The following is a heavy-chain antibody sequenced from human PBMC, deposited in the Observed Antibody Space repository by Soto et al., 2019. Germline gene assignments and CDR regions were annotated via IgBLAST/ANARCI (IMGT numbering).Heavy chain of an antibody. CDR3: AGLMVYGRAWFDP. CDR1: GFTFSSYS. J-gene: IGHJ5*02. CDR2: ISSSSRYI. D-gene: IGHD2-8*01. Sequence: GGSLRLSCAASGFTFSSYSMNWVRQAPGKGLEWVSSISSSSRYIYYADSVKGRFTISRDNAKNSLYLQMNSLRAEDTAVYYCAGLMVYGRAWFDPWGQGTLVTVSS. V-gene: IGHV3-21*01.